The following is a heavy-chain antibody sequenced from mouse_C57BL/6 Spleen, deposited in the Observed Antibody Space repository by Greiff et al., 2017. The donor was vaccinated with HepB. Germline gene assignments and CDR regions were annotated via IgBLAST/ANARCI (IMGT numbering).Heavy chain of an antibody. V-gene: IGHV1-52*01. J-gene: IGHJ3*01. Sequence: QVQLQQPGAELVRPGSSVKLSCKASGYTFTSYWMHWVKQRPIQGLEWIGNIDPSDSETHYNQKFKDKATLTVDKSSSTAYMQLSSLTSEDSAVYYCARSTIYYGNYWFAYWGQGTLVTVSA. D-gene: IGHD2-1*01. CDR2: IDPSDSET. CDR3: ARSTIYYGNYWFAY. CDR1: GYTFTSYW.